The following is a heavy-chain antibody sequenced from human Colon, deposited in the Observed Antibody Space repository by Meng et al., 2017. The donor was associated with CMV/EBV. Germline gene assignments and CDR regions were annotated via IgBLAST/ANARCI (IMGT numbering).Heavy chain of an antibody. CDR1: VYTFSDYY. Sequence: QVQRMQSGAGGQEPGVSVKVYCKTSVYTFSDYYMHWVRQAPGQGLEWMGWIRSDGSATNYAQKFRGRVTMTRDASVSTAYMELSGLTSDDTAVYFCVRSSGWSLFDYWGPGALVTVSS. V-gene: IGHV1-2*02. D-gene: IGHD6-19*01. CDR2: IRSDGSAT. CDR3: VRSSGWSLFDY. J-gene: IGHJ4*02.